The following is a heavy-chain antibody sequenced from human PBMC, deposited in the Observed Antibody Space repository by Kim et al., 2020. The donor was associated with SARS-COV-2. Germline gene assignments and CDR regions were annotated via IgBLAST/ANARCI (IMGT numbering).Heavy chain of an antibody. CDR3: ATPGIAVGGPYFQH. D-gene: IGHD6-19*01. CDR2: IYSGGST. Sequence: GGSLRLSCAASGFTVSSNYMSWVRQAPGKGLEWVSVIYSGGSTYYADSVKGRFTISRDNSKNTLYLQMNSLRAEDTAVYYCATPGIAVGGPYFQHWGQGTLVTVSS. CDR1: GFTVSSNY. V-gene: IGHV3-53*01. J-gene: IGHJ1*01.